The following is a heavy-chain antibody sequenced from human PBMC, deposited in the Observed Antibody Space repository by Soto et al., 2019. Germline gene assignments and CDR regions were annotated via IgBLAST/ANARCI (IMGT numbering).Heavy chain of an antibody. D-gene: IGHD3-3*01. CDR2: IWYDGSNK. CDR3: ARGGRGYDFWSGGSDHYYYMDV. Sequence: GGSLRLSCAASGLTFSSYGMHWVRQAPGKGLEWVAVIWYDGSNKYYADSVKGRFTISRDNSKNTLYLQMNSLRAEDTAVYYCARGGRGYDFWSGGSDHYYYMDVWGKGTTVTVSS. V-gene: IGHV3-33*01. J-gene: IGHJ6*03. CDR1: GLTFSSYG.